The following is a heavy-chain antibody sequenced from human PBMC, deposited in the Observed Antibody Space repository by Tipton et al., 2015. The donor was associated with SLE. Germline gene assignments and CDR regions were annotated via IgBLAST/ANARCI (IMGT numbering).Heavy chain of an antibody. CDR2: IYYSGST. J-gene: IGHJ3*02. D-gene: IGHD1-1*01. CDR3: ARGGVNWAAAGDAFDI. V-gene: IGHV4-31*03. Sequence: TLSLTCTVSGGSISSGGYYWSWIRQHPGKGLEWIGYIYYSGSTYYNPSLKSRVTISVDTSKNQFSLKLSSVTAADTAVYYCARGGVNWAAAGDAFDIWGQGTMVTVSS. CDR1: GGSISSGGYY.